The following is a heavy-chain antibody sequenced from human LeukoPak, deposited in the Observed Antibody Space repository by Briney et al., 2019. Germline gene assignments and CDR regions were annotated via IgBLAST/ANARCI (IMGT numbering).Heavy chain of an antibody. V-gene: IGHV4-30-4*01. CDR3: ASQLVGATPIDDAFDI. Sequence: SQTLSLTCTVSGGSISSGDYYWSWIRQPPGKGLEWIGYIYYSGSTYYNPSLKSRVTISVDTSKNRFSLKLSSATAADTAVYYCASQLVGATPIDDAFDIWGQGTMVTVSS. CDR2: IYYSGST. CDR1: GGSISSGDYY. D-gene: IGHD1-26*01. J-gene: IGHJ3*02.